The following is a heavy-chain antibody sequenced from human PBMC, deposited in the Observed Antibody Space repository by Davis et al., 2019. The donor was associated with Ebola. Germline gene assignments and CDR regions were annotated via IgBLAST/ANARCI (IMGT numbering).Heavy chain of an antibody. CDR3: ARLWGGEQQLVFPDFGMDV. V-gene: IGHV5-51*01. J-gene: IGHJ6*02. CDR1: GYSFTSYW. CDR2: IYPGDSDT. D-gene: IGHD6-13*01. Sequence: GESLKISCKGSGYSFTSYWIGWVRQMPGKGLEWMGIIYPGDSDTRYSPSFQGQVTISADKSISTAYLQWSSLKASDTAMYYCARLWGGEQQLVFPDFGMDVWGQGTTVTVSS.